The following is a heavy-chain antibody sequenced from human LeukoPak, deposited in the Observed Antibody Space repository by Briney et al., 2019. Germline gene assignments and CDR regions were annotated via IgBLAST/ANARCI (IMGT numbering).Heavy chain of an antibody. CDR2: IWYDGSNK. J-gene: IGHJ4*02. V-gene: IGHV3-33*06. D-gene: IGHD4-17*01. Sequence: GRSLRLSCAASGFTFSSYGMHWVRQAPGKGLEWVAVIWYDGSNKYYADSVKGRFTISRDNSKNTLYLQMNSLRAEDTAVYYCAKDQGGYGLDYWGQGTLVTVSS. CDR3: AKDQGGYGLDY. CDR1: GFTFSSYG.